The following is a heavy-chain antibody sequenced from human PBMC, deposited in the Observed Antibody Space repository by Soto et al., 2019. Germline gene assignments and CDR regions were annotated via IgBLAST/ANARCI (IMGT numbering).Heavy chain of an antibody. CDR1: GYTFTSYY. Sequence: ASVKVSCKASGYTFTSYYMHWVRQAPGQGLEWMGIINPSGGSTSYAQKFQGRVTMTRDTSTSTVYMELSSLRSEDTAVYYCARDLLEYDSSGFYFDPWGQGTLVTVSS. CDR3: ARDLLEYDSSGFYFDP. J-gene: IGHJ5*02. D-gene: IGHD3-22*01. V-gene: IGHV1-46*01. CDR2: INPSGGST.